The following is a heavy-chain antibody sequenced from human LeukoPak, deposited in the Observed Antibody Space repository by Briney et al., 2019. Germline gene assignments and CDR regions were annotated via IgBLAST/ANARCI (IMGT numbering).Heavy chain of an antibody. J-gene: IGHJ4*02. V-gene: IGHV3-64*01. D-gene: IGHD4-17*01. CDR1: GFTFSSYP. CDR2: ISNNGGRT. CDR3: ARGSDYGDYSSVY. Sequence: GGSLRLSCAASGFTFSSYPMHWVRQAPGKGLEYVSAISNNGGRTFYANSVKDRFTISRDNSKNTLYLQMDSLRAEDMAVYYCARGSDYGDYSSVYWGQGTLVTVSS.